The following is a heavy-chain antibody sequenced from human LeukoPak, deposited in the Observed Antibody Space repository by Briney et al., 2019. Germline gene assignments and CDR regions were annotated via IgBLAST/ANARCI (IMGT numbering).Heavy chain of an antibody. V-gene: IGHV4-59*01. CDR3: AGGDYYDSSGYQAHFDY. CDR1: GGSISSYY. D-gene: IGHD3-22*01. Sequence: MTSETLSLTCTVSGGSISSYYWSWIRQPPGKGLEWIGYIYYSGSTNYNPSLKSRVTISVDTSKNQFSLKLSSVTAADTAVYYCAGGDYYDSSGYQAHFDYWGQGTLVTVSS. J-gene: IGHJ4*02. CDR2: IYYSGST.